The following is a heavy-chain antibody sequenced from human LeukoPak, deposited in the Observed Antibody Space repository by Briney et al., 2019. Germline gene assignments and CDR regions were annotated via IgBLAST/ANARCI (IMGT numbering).Heavy chain of an antibody. D-gene: IGHD2-15*01. CDR1: GYTFTSYW. CDR2: VDPSDSHA. Sequence: GESLKISCKGSGYTFTSYWITWVRQMPGKGLEWMGRVDPSDSHASYSPSLQGHVTISADKSINTAYLQWSSLKASDTAMYYCARHDCSGGSCPLAYWGQGTLVTVPS. J-gene: IGHJ4*02. CDR3: ARHDCSGGSCPLAY. V-gene: IGHV5-10-1*01.